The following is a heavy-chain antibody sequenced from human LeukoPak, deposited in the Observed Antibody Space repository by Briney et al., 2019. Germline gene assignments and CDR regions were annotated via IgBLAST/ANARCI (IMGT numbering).Heavy chain of an antibody. Sequence: GGSLRLSCAASGFTFDDYAMHWVRQAPGKGLEWVSGISWNSGSIGYADSVKGRFTVSRDNAKNSLYLQMNSLRAEDTAVYYCAKVEGPANYYGSGSASWGQGTLVTVSS. V-gene: IGHV3-9*01. CDR3: AKVEGPANYYGSGSAS. CDR1: GFTFDDYA. J-gene: IGHJ4*02. D-gene: IGHD3-10*01. CDR2: ISWNSGSI.